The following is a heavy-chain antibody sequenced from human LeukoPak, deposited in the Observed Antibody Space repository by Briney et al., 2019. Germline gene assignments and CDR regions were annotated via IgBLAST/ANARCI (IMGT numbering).Heavy chain of an antibody. D-gene: IGHD3-3*01. CDR1: GGSISSYY. V-gene: IGHV4-59*01. CDR3: ARDKSGEYYFDY. Sequence: PSETLSLTCTVSGGSISSYYLSWIRQPPGKGLEWIGYIYYSGSTNYNPSLKSRVTISVDTSKNQFSLKLSSVTAADTAVYYCARDKSGEYYFDYWGQGTLVTVSS. J-gene: IGHJ4*02. CDR2: IYYSGST.